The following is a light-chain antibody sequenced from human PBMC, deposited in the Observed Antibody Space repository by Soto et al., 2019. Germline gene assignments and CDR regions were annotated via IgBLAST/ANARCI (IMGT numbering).Light chain of an antibody. J-gene: IGKJ5*01. V-gene: IGKV1-27*01. Sequence: DIQMTQPPSSLSASVGDRITITCRASQDISNYLAWYQQKPGKVPKLLIYPASTLQSGVPSRFSGSGSGTDFTLTISSLQPEDVATYFCQKYNSALTFGQGTRLEI. CDR1: QDISNY. CDR3: QKYNSALT. CDR2: PAS.